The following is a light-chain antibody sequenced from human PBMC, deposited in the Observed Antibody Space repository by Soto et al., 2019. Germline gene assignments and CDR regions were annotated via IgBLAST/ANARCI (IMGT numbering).Light chain of an antibody. CDR2: AAS. CDR3: LQDYIYPRT. J-gene: IGKJ1*01. Sequence: AIQMTQSPSSLSASVGDRVTITCRASQGIRNDLGWYQQKPGKAPKLLIYAASSLQSGVPSRFSGSGSGADFSLTISSLQPEDFATYYCLQDYIYPRTFGQGTKVDIK. V-gene: IGKV1-6*01. CDR1: QGIRND.